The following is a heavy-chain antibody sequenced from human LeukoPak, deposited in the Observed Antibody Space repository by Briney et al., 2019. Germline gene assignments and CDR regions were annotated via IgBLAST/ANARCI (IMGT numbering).Heavy chain of an antibody. Sequence: PSETLSLTCRVYGGSLSGYYWTWIRQPPGKGLEWIGEINHSGSINYNPSLKSRVTMSVDTSKNQFSLNVRSVTAADTAVYYCGKFRYGYMGLDSWGQGTLVTVSS. CDR2: INHSGSI. J-gene: IGHJ4*02. D-gene: IGHD5-24*01. CDR1: GGSLSGYY. V-gene: IGHV4-34*01. CDR3: GKFRYGYMGLDS.